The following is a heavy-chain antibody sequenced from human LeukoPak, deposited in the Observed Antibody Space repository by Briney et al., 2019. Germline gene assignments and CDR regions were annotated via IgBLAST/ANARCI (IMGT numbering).Heavy chain of an antibody. CDR2: IIPIFGTA. D-gene: IGHD4-17*01. Sequence: ASVKVSCKASGGTFSSYTFSWVRQAPGQGLEWMGGIIPIFGTANYAQKFQGRVTITADKSTSTAYMELSSLRSEDTAVYYCARGDYGDYSWFDPWGQGTLVTVSS. CDR1: GGTFSSYT. CDR3: ARGDYGDYSWFDP. V-gene: IGHV1-69*06. J-gene: IGHJ5*02.